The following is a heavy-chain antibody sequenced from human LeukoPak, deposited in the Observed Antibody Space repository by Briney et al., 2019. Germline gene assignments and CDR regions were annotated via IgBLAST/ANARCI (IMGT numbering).Heavy chain of an antibody. CDR1: GGSMSSYF. CDR2: FYSSGNN. Sequence: SETLSLTCLVSGGSMSSYFWSWIRQPAGKGLEWIGRFYSSGNNNYNPSLKSRVTISVDTSKNQFSLKLSSVTAADTAVYYCARASGAPGMVGATTLGPYYFDYWGQGTLVTVSS. CDR3: ARASGAPGMVGATTLGPYYFDY. J-gene: IGHJ4*02. D-gene: IGHD1-26*01. V-gene: IGHV4-4*07.